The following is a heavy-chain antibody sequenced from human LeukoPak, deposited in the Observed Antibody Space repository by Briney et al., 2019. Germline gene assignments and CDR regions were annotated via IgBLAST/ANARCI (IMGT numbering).Heavy chain of an antibody. Sequence: PSETLSLTCTVSDDSISDYYRGWIRPPPGKGLEWIGYIHNSGTSTYNPSLKSRVTISADTSKNQFSLKLNSLTTADTAVYYCTRGAGWLIDYWGQGILVTVSS. CDR3: TRGAGWLIDY. CDR2: IHNSGTS. V-gene: IGHV4-59*01. CDR1: DDSISDYY. D-gene: IGHD3-16*01. J-gene: IGHJ4*02.